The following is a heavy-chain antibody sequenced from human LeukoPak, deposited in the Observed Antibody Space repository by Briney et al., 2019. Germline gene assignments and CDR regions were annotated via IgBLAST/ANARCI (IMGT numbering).Heavy chain of an antibody. J-gene: IGHJ4*02. D-gene: IGHD6-13*01. V-gene: IGHV5-51*01. Sequence: GESLKISCKGSGYSFASYWIGWVRQMPGKGLEWMGIIFPGDSDTRYSPSFQGQVTISADKSISTAYLQWSSLKASDTAIYYCAKTSTSSWLHFFDYWGQGTLVTVSS. CDR3: AKTSTSSWLHFFDY. CDR1: GYSFASYW. CDR2: IFPGDSDT.